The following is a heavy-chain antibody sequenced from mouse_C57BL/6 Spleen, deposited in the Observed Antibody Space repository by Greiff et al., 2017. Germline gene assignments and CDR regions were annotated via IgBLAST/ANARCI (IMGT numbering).Heavy chain of an antibody. J-gene: IGHJ2*01. CDR2: IYPGDGDT. CDR1: GYAFSSHW. Sequence: VQRVESVAELVKPGASVKISCKASGYAFSSHWMNWVKQRPGQGLEWIGQIYPGDGDTNYNGKFKGKATLTADKSSSTAYMQLSSLTSEDSAVYFCARCGGNYCFDYWGQGTTLTVSS. CDR3: ARCGGNYCFDY. D-gene: IGHD2-1*01. V-gene: IGHV1-80*01.